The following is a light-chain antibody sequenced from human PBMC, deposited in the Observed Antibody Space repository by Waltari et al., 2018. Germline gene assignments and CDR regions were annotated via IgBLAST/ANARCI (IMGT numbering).Light chain of an antibody. V-gene: IGKV1-5*01. J-gene: IGKJ4*01. CDR1: QSFGSW. Sequence: DIQMTQSPSTLSASVGDRVTITCRASQSFGSWLPRYHQKPGKAPKVLISDVSNLESGVPSRFSGSGSGTEFTLTISSLQPDDFATYYCQQHNGYFGGGTKVEIK. CDR2: DVS. CDR3: QQHNGY.